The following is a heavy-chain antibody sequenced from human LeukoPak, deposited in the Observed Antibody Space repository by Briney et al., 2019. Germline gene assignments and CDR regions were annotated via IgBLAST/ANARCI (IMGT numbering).Heavy chain of an antibody. CDR1: GFTFSSYG. Sequence: GGSLRLSCAASGFTFSSYGMNWVRQAPGKGLEWVSYISSSSSTIYYADSVKGRFTISRDNPKNTLYLQMNSLRAEDTAVYYCARSIVGALYYFDYWGQGTLVTVSS. D-gene: IGHD1-26*01. J-gene: IGHJ4*02. CDR3: ARSIVGALYYFDY. CDR2: ISSSSSTI. V-gene: IGHV3-48*01.